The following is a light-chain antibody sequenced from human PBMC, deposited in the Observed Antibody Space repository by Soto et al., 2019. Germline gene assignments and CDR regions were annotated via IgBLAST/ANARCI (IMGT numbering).Light chain of an antibody. J-gene: IGKJ1*01. CDR3: QQYGSSPGT. V-gene: IGKV3-20*01. Sequence: VWAESRDTKSLTPRGSTNLSCKASQSVRDNYLAWYQQKPGQAPSLLIFDTSRRATGIPDRFTGSGSGTDFVLTICRVEPQDMAVYFCQQYGSSPGTFAHGTQVDI. CDR2: DTS. CDR1: QSVRDNY.